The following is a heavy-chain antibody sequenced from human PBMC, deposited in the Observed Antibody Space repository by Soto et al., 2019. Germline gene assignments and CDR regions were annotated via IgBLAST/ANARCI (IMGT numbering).Heavy chain of an antibody. J-gene: IGHJ4*02. CDR1: GFTFSSYA. CDR3: AKLISGCSSTSCYDDY. Sequence: AGGSLRLSCAASGFTFSSYAMSWVRQAPGKGLEWVSAISGSGGSTYYADSVKGRFTISRDNSKNTLYLQMNSLRAEDTAVYYCAKLISGCSSTSCYDDYWGQGTLVTVSS. D-gene: IGHD2-2*01. CDR2: ISGSGGST. V-gene: IGHV3-23*01.